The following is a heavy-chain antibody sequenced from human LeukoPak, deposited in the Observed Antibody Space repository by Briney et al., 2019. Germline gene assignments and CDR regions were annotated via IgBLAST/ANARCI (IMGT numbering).Heavy chain of an antibody. CDR2: ISYTGST. CDR3: ARHRNTYYQYYMDV. CDR1: GDSISSSSYS. Sequence: SETLSLTCSVSGDSISSSSYSWGWIRQSPGKELEWIGSISYTGSTSSSPSLKSRVTISVDMSKNLFSLELSSVTAADTAVYYCARHRNTYYQYYMDVWGKGTTVTISS. V-gene: IGHV4-39*01. J-gene: IGHJ6*03.